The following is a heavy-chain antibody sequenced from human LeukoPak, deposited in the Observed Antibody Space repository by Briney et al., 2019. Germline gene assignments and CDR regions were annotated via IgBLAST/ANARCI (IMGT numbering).Heavy chain of an antibody. CDR3: AKARGYSYGESIDY. CDR1: GFTFSSYG. D-gene: IGHD5-18*01. Sequence: GGSLRLSCAASGFTFSSYGMSWVRLAPGKGLEWVSGISGSGGSTRYADSVKGRFTISRDSSKNTLYLQMNSLRAEDTAVYYCAKARGYSYGESIDYWGQGALVTVFS. CDR2: ISGSGGST. V-gene: IGHV3-23*01. J-gene: IGHJ4*02.